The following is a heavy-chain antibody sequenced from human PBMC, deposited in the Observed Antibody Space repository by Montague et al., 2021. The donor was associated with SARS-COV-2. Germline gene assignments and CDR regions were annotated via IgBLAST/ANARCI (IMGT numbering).Heavy chain of an antibody. CDR2: IYYSGST. CDR1: GDSISNYS. V-gene: IGHV4-59*08. D-gene: IGHD2-21*02. CDR3: ARHLRVTRVTSHMYHYAMDV. J-gene: IGHJ6*02. Sequence: SETLSLTCPVSGDSISNYSWSWIRQSPGKGLEWIGYIYYSGSTNYNPSLTSRVTISVDTSKNQFSLKLTSVAAADTAVYYCARHLRVTRVTSHMYHYAMDVWGQGTTVTVSS.